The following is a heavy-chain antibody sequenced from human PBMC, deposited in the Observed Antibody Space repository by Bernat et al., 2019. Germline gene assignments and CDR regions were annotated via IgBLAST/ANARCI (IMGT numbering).Heavy chain of an antibody. V-gene: IGHV3-23*01. Sequence: EVQLLESGGGLVQPGGSLRLSCVASGFTFINYAMSWVRQVPGKGLAWVSDISDRGNGAPYDDSVKGRCTITRDNAKSTLYVQMNSLGVEDTAVYYCAKGACSSTGCYNWFDSWGQGTPVTVSS. J-gene: IGHJ5*01. CDR1: GFTFINYA. D-gene: IGHD2-2*02. CDR3: AKGACSSTGCYNWFDS. CDR2: ISDRGNGA.